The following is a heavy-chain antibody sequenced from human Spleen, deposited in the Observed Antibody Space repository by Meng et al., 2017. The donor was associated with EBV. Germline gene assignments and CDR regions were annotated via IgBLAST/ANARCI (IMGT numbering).Heavy chain of an antibody. Sequence: HGQVVQSGAEVKEPGSSVKISCKACGYSFSSYVIYWVRQAPGQRPEWMGWIDAGDGTTKYSQKFQGRVTLARDTSASTVYMELTSLRSADTAKYFCARELGIIVGGSFDCWGQGTLVTVSS. V-gene: IGHV1-3*01. CDR3: ARELGIIVGGSFDC. D-gene: IGHD6-19*01. CDR1: GYSFSSYV. J-gene: IGHJ5*01. CDR2: IDAGDGTT.